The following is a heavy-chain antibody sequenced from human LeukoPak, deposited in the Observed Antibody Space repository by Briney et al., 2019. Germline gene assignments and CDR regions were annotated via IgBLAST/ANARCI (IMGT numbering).Heavy chain of an antibody. CDR1: GFTFSSYE. V-gene: IGHV3-48*03. Sequence: AGGSLRLSCAASGFTFSSYEMNWVRQAPGKGLEWVSYISSSGSTIYYADSVKGRFTISRDNAKNSLYLQMNSLRAEDTAVYYCARDVIAAAGPRYYSYMDVWGKGTTVIVSS. J-gene: IGHJ6*03. D-gene: IGHD6-13*01. CDR2: ISSSGSTI. CDR3: ARDVIAAAGPRYYSYMDV.